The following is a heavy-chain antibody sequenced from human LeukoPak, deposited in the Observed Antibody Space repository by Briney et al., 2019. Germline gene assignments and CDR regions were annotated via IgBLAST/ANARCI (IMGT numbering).Heavy chain of an antibody. CDR1: GGSVSNYY. J-gene: IGHJ4*02. CDR3: ARHFAYSSSSYFDY. D-gene: IGHD6-6*01. V-gene: IGHV4-59*08. CDR2: VYYTGST. Sequence: SETLSLTCRVSGGSVSNYYWSWIRQPPGKGLEWIGYVYYTGSTNYNPSLKSRVTMFEDKSKNQFSLRLYSVTVADTAVYYCARHFAYSSSSYFDYWGQGSLVTVSS.